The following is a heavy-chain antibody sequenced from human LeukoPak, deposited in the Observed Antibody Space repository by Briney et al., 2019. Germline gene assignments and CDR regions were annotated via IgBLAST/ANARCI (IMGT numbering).Heavy chain of an antibody. D-gene: IGHD2-2*01. CDR1: GGSISSGDYY. CDR2: IYYSGST. CDR3: ARGQVVVPAAIARAPRFDY. V-gene: IGHV4-30-4*08. J-gene: IGHJ4*02. Sequence: SQTPSLTCTVSGGSISSGDYYWSWIRQPPGKGLEWIGYIYYSGSTYYNPSLKSRVTISVDTSKNQFSLKLSSVTAADTAVYYCARGQVVVPAAIARAPRFDYWGQGTLVTVSS.